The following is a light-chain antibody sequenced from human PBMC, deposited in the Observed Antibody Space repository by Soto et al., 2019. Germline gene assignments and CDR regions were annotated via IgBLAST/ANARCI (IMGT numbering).Light chain of an antibody. Sequence: QSALTQPASVSGSPGQSITISCTGTSSDVGAYNFVSWYQHHPGKAPKLIIYDVTQWPSGASNRFSGSKSGNTASLTIFRLQADDEADYYCCSYAGGTTFYVFGTGTQLTVL. V-gene: IGLV2-23*02. CDR1: SSDVGAYNF. CDR2: DVT. CDR3: CSYAGGTTFYV. J-gene: IGLJ1*01.